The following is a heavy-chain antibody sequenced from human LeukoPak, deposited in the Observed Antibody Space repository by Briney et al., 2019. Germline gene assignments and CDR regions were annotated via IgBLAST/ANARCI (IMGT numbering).Heavy chain of an antibody. J-gene: IGHJ6*03. D-gene: IGHD3-3*01. V-gene: IGHV4-59*11. CDR3: ARVQSYYDFWSGYYTSSQYYYYYMDV. CDR2: IYYSGST. CDR1: GGSISSHN. Sequence: SETLSLTCTVSGGSISSHNWSWIRQPPGKGLEWIGYIYYSGSTNYNPSLKSRVTISVDTSKNQFSLKLSSVTAADTAVYYCARVQSYYDFWSGYYTSSQYYYYYMDVWGKGTTVTVSS.